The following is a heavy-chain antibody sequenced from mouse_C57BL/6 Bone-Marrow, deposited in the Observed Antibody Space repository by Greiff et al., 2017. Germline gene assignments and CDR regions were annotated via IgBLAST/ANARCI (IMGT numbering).Heavy chain of an antibody. CDR3: ARTGYYGSSQYYFDY. J-gene: IGHJ2*01. CDR1: GYAFSSSW. D-gene: IGHD1-1*01. CDR2: IYPGDGDT. V-gene: IGHV1-82*01. Sequence: VQLQESGPELVKPGASVKISCKASGYAFSSSWMNWVKQRPGKGIEWIGRIYPGDGDTNYNEKFKGKATLTADKSSSTAYMELRSLTSEYSAVYFCARTGYYGSSQYYFDYWGQGTTLTVSS.